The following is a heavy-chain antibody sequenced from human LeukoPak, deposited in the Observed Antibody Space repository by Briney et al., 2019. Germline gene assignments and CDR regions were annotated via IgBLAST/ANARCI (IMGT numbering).Heavy chain of an antibody. CDR2: INPNSGGT. Sequence: ASVKVSCKASGYTFTGYYMHWVRQAPGQGLEWMGWINPNSGGTNYAQKLQGRVTMTRDTSISTAYMELSRLRSDDTAVYYCARVGTASKPYYYYHYMDVWGKGTTVTVSS. D-gene: IGHD7-27*01. V-gene: IGHV1-2*02. J-gene: IGHJ6*03. CDR1: GYTFTGYY. CDR3: ARVGTASKPYYYYHYMDV.